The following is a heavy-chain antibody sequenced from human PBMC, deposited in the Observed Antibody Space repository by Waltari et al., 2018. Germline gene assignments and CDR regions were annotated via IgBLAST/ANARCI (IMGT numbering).Heavy chain of an antibody. CDR3: ARGRDVFANFDYNWFDP. Sequence: QVQLVQSGAEVLRPWASVKVSCQASGYSFLNHEINWGQQAVGQGLEWMGWVNPNSGATAYAQRFQGRITMTWDTSISTAYMELSNLRSDDTAVLYCARGRDVFANFDYNWFDPWGQGTLVTVSS. D-gene: IGHD3-3*01. J-gene: IGHJ5*02. CDR1: GYSFLNHE. V-gene: IGHV1-8*02. CDR2: VNPNSGAT.